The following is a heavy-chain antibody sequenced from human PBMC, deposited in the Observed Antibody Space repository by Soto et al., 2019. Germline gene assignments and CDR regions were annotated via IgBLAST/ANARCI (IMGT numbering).Heavy chain of an antibody. CDR1: GGTFSSYA. CDR2: IIPIFGTA. V-gene: IGHV1-69*01. CDR3: ARVGTGTTFGWFDP. J-gene: IGHJ5*02. D-gene: IGHD1-1*01. Sequence: QVQLVQSGAEVKKPGSSVKVSCKASGGTFSSYAISWVRQAPGQGLEWMGGIIPIFGTANYAQKFQGRVTITADESKSQAYMELSRLRSEDTAVYCGARVGTGTTFGWFDPWGQGTLVTVSS.